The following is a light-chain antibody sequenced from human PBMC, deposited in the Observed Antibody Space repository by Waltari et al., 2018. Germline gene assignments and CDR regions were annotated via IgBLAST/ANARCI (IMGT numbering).Light chain of an antibody. J-gene: IGKJ2*01. CDR1: QSLTKRY. V-gene: IGKV3-20*01. CDR2: GAS. Sequence: VLPQSPGTLSLSPGERVTLSCRASQSLTKRYLAWYQQKPGQAPRLLIYGASSRADGIPDRFSGSGSGTDFTLTISRLEPEDFAVYYCQQYGSSILYTFGQGTKLEI. CDR3: QQYGSSILYT.